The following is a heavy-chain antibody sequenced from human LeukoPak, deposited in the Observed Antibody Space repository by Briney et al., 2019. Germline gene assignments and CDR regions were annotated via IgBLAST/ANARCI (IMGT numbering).Heavy chain of an antibody. Sequence: PGGSLRLSCAASGFTFLSYGMHWVRQAPGKGLEWVAFIRYDGSNKYYADSVKGRFTISRDNSKNTLYLQMNSLRAEDTAVYSCARVQRNFLDYWGQGTLVTVSS. V-gene: IGHV3-30*02. CDR3: ARVQRNFLDY. J-gene: IGHJ4*02. D-gene: IGHD6-25*01. CDR1: GFTFLSYG. CDR2: IRYDGSNK.